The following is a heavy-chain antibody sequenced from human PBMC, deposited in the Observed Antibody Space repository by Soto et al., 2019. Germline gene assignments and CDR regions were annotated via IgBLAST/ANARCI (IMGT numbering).Heavy chain of an antibody. CDR3: AREQGVGDV. Sequence: QVQLVQSGAEVKKPGASVKLSCKASGYIFTNYTIHWVRQAPGQRLEWMGWINVGNGNTKYSERFQGRVTNTRDTSASTAFMELSSLTSEDTGVYYCAREQGVGDVWGQGTTVTVSS. CDR2: INVGNGNT. D-gene: IGHD1-26*01. J-gene: IGHJ6*02. V-gene: IGHV1-3*01. CDR1: GYIFTNYT.